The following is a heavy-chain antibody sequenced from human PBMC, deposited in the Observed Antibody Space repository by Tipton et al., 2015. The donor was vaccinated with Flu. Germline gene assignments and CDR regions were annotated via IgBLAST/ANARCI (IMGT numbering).Heavy chain of an antibody. CDR2: IFYSGST. Sequence: TLSLTCSVSGDSITNNLFYWGWIRQPPGRGLEWIGSIFYSGSTFYNASLKSRVNVDVDTSNNQLSLRLSSMTAADTAVYYCVRHYFSSTGWYYFESWGQGTLVTVSS. CDR3: VRHYFSSTGWYYFES. D-gene: IGHD6-19*01. J-gene: IGHJ4*02. V-gene: IGHV4-39*01. CDR1: GDSITNNLFY.